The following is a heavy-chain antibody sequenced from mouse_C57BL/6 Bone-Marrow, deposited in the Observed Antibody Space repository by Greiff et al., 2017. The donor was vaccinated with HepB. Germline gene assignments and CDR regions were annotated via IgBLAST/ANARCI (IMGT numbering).Heavy chain of an antibody. Sequence: QVQLQQSGAELARPGASVTLSCKASGYTFTDYEMHWVKQTPVHGLEWIGAIDPETGGTAYNQKFKGKAILTADKSSSTAYMELRSLTSEDSAVYYCTNWVYYAMDYWGQGTSVTVSS. CDR2: IDPETGGT. J-gene: IGHJ4*01. V-gene: IGHV1-15*01. CDR1: GYTFTDYE. CDR3: TNWVYYAMDY. D-gene: IGHD4-1*01.